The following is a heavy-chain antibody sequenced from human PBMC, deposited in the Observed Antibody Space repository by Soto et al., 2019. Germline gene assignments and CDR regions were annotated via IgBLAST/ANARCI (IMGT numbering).Heavy chain of an antibody. V-gene: IGHV3-23*01. J-gene: IGHJ4*01. Sequence: GSLRLSCTASGLNLDSPYSHGLTWVRQSPGMGPEWVSTISSNGFNTHYAESVQGRFTISKDASRNTVHLHMNSLRADDTATYFCVSWVSAHFDYWGHGTPVTGSS. D-gene: IGHD2-8*01. CDR1: GLNLDSPYSHG. CDR3: VSWVSAHFDY. CDR2: ISSNGFNT.